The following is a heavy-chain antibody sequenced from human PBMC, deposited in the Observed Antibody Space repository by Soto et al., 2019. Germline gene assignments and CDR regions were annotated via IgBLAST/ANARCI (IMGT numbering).Heavy chain of an antibody. CDR2: ISSSGSTI. CDR1: GFTFSSYE. V-gene: IGHV3-48*03. Sequence: VGSLRLSCAASGFTFSSYEMNWVRQAPGKGLEWVSYISSSGSTIYYADSVKGRFTISRDNAKNSLYLQMNSLRAEDTAVYYCARDRYCSSTSCSGRGGYYGMDVWGQGTTVTVSS. CDR3: ARDRYCSSTSCSGRGGYYGMDV. D-gene: IGHD2-2*01. J-gene: IGHJ6*02.